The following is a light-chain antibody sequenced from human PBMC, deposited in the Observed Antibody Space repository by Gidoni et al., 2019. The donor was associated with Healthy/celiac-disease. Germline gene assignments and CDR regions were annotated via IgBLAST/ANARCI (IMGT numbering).Light chain of an antibody. J-gene: IGLJ2*01. V-gene: IGLV1-47*01. CDR1: SSNIGSNY. Sequence: SVLTQPPSASGTPGQRVTISCSGSSSNIGSNYVYWYQQLPGTAPKLSIYRNNQRPSGVPDRFSGSKSGTSASLAISGLRSEDEADYYCAAWDDSLSGPVGFGGGTKLTVL. CDR3: AAWDDSLSGPVG. CDR2: RNN.